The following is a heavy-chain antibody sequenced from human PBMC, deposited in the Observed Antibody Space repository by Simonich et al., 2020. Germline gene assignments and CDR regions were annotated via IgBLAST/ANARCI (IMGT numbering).Heavy chain of an antibody. Sequence: ELQLVESGGGLVKPGGSLRLSCAASGFTFSSYSMNWVRQAPGKGLEWVSSISSSSSYIYYADAVKGRFTISRDNAKNSLYLQMNSLRAEDTAVYYCARWRAVAGTGAYGMDVWGQGTTVTVSS. D-gene: IGHD6-19*01. J-gene: IGHJ6*02. CDR3: ARWRAVAGTGAYGMDV. CDR2: ISSSSSYI. CDR1: GFTFSSYS. V-gene: IGHV3-21*01.